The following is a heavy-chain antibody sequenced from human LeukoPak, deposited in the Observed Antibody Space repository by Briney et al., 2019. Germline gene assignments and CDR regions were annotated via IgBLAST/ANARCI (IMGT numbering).Heavy chain of an antibody. CDR3: AKDLGPGDIVATPGGY. Sequence: GRSLRLSCAASGFTFSSYGMHWVRQAPGKGLEWVAVISYDGSNKYYADSVKGRFTISRDNSKNTLYLQMNSLRAEDTAVYYCAKDLGPGDIVATPGGYWGQGTLVTVSS. D-gene: IGHD5-12*01. V-gene: IGHV3-30*18. CDR1: GFTFSSYG. CDR2: ISYDGSNK. J-gene: IGHJ4*02.